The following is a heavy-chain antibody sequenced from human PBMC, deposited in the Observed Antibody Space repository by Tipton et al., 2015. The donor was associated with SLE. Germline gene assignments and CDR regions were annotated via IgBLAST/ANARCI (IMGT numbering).Heavy chain of an antibody. D-gene: IGHD6-19*01. CDR2: IGTAGDT. CDR1: GFTFSSYD. J-gene: IGHJ4*02. V-gene: IGHV3-13*04. Sequence: SLRLSCAASGFTFSSYDMHWVRQATGKGLEWVSAIGTAGDTYYPGSVKGRFAISRDNSKNTLYLQMNSLRAEDTAVYYCARERQWLGDFDYWGQGTLVTVSS. CDR3: ARERQWLGDFDY.